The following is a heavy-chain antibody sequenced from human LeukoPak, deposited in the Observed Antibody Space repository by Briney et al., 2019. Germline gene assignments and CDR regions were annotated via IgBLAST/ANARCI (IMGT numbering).Heavy chain of an antibody. V-gene: IGHV3-23*01. D-gene: IGHD4-17*01. CDR3: AKAGDGGMTTVTTSPDY. CDR1: GFTFSSYA. Sequence: GGSLRLSCAASGFTFSSYAMSWVRQAPGKGLESVSAISGSGGSTYYADSVKGRFTISRDNSKNTLYLQMNSLRAEDTAVYYCAKAGDGGMTTVTTSPDYWGQGTLVTVSS. CDR2: ISGSGGST. J-gene: IGHJ4*02.